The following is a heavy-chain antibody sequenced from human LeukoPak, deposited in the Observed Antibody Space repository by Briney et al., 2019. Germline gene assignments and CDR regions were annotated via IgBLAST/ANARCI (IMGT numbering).Heavy chain of an antibody. D-gene: IGHD6-6*01. V-gene: IGHV3-7*01. J-gene: IGHJ4*02. CDR2: INQGGVQT. CDR1: GFTFRTYW. Sequence: PGGSLRLSCAASGFTFRTYWMSWVRQAPGKGLEWVASINQGGVQTYYAESVRGRFTISRDNAMNSFFLQMNSLRAEDTAVYYCARLIGDRTIYDYWGQGTLVTVSS. CDR3: ARLIGDRTIYDY.